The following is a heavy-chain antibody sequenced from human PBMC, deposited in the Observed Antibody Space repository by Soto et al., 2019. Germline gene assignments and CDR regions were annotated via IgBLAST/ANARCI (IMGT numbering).Heavy chain of an antibody. Sequence: PGGSLRLSCAASGFTFSSYAMSWVRQAPGRGLEWVSIISGNGGSTYYAASVKGRFTISRDNTKNTLYLQMDSLTAEDTAVYYCAKGSEFSNSYTLDFDFWGRGALVTVSS. CDR1: GFTFSSYA. CDR3: AKGSEFSNSYTLDFDF. D-gene: IGHD6-6*01. CDR2: ISGNGGST. J-gene: IGHJ4*02. V-gene: IGHV3-23*01.